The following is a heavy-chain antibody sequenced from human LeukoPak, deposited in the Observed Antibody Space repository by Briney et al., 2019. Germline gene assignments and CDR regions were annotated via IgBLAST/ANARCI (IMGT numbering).Heavy chain of an antibody. J-gene: IGHJ5*02. CDR3: ARGASTMIKFDP. Sequence: ASVKVSCKASGGTFSSYAINWVRQATGQGLEWMGWMNPNSGNTGYAQKFQGRVTMTRNTSISTAYMELSSLRSEDTAVYYCARGASTMIKFDPWGQGTLVTVSS. D-gene: IGHD3-22*01. CDR1: GGTFSSYA. CDR2: MNPNSGNT. V-gene: IGHV1-8*02.